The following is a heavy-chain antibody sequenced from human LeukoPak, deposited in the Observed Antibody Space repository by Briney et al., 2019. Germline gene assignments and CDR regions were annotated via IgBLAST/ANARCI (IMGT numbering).Heavy chain of an antibody. Sequence: GGSLRQSCPSSVFIDSSNYLSWVRQPPGKGLERVSVIDSVDGAYYADSVKGRLIISRHNSKNTLNLQINTLKCEDTAVCDWSSGGMVATIENWGQGTLVTVSS. CDR1: VFIDSSNY. CDR3: SSGGMVATIEN. CDR2: IDSVDGA. V-gene: IGHV3-53*01. J-gene: IGHJ4*02. D-gene: IGHD5-12*01.